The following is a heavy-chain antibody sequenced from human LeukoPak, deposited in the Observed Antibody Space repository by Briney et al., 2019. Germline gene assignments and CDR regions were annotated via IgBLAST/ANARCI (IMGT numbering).Heavy chain of an antibody. J-gene: IGHJ4*02. D-gene: IGHD3-3*01. CDR3: ARDSVATIFGVVTYYFDY. CDR2: IYTSGST. V-gene: IGHV4-4*07. Sequence: SETLSLTCTVSGGSISSYYWSWIRQPAGKGLEWIGRIYTSGSTNYNPSLKSRVTMSVDTSKNQFSLKLSSVTAADTAVYYCARDSVATIFGVVTYYFDYWGQGTLVTVSS. CDR1: GGSISSYY.